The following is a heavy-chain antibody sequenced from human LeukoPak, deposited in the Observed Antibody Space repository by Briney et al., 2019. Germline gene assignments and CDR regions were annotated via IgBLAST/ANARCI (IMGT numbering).Heavy chain of an antibody. CDR1: GYMFTGYY. Sequence: ASVKVSCKPSGYMFTGYYMHWLRQAPGQGIEWMGWINTNTGNPTYAQGFTGRFVFSLDTSVSTAYLQISSLKADDTAVYYCARDSISGSYVHFDHWGQGTLVAVSS. V-gene: IGHV7-4-1*02. CDR2: INTNTGNP. CDR3: ARDSISGSYVHFDH. D-gene: IGHD1-26*01. J-gene: IGHJ4*02.